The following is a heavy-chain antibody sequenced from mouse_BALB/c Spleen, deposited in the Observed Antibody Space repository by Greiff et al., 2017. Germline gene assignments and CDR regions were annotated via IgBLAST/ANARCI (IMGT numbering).Heavy chain of an antibody. CDR2: IDPANGNT. J-gene: IGHJ3*01. CDR3: AESTMISAWFAY. V-gene: IGHV14-3*02. CDR1: GFNIKDTY. D-gene: IGHD2-4*01. Sequence: EVKLVESGAELVKPGASVKLSCTASGFNIKDTYMHWVKQRLEQGLEWIGRIDPANGNTKYDPKFQGKATITADTSSNTAYLQLSSLTSEDTAVYYCAESTMISAWFAYWGQGTLVTVSA.